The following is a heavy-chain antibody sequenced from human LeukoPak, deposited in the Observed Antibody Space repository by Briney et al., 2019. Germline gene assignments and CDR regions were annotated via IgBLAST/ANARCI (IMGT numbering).Heavy chain of an antibody. Sequence: GGSLRLSCAAPGFTFSSYSMNWVRQAPGKGLEWVSYISSSSSTIYYADSVKGRFTISRDNAKNSLYLQMNSLRAEDTAVYYCAREDSSGWYYFDYWGQGTLVTVSS. V-gene: IGHV3-48*01. D-gene: IGHD6-19*01. CDR2: ISSSSSTI. J-gene: IGHJ4*02. CDR1: GFTFSSYS. CDR3: AREDSSGWYYFDY.